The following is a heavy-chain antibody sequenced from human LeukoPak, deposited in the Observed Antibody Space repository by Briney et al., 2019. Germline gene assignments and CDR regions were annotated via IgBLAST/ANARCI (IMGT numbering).Heavy chain of an antibody. J-gene: IGHJ4*02. V-gene: IGHV4-39*01. CDR1: GGSISGSTYY. Sequence: ASETLSLTCTVSGGSISGSTYYWGWIRQPPGRGLEWIGSIYYSGSAYYNPSLKSRVTISVDTSKNQFSLRLSSVTAADTAVYYCARLRALSYYDSSGDLYYFEYWGQGTLVTVSS. D-gene: IGHD3-22*01. CDR3: ARLRALSYYDSSGDLYYFEY. CDR2: IYYSGSA.